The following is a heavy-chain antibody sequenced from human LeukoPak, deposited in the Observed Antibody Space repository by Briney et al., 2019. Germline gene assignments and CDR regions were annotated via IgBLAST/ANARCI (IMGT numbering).Heavy chain of an antibody. CDR2: IYSGGST. CDR3: ARITGDYNFDY. Sequence: GGSLRLSCAASGFTFSGYAMSWVRQAPGKGLEWVSVIYSGGSTYYADSVKGRFTISRHNSKNTLYLQMNSLRAEDTAVYYCARITGDYNFDYWGQGTLVTVSS. CDR1: GFTFSGYA. J-gene: IGHJ4*02. V-gene: IGHV3-53*04. D-gene: IGHD7-27*01.